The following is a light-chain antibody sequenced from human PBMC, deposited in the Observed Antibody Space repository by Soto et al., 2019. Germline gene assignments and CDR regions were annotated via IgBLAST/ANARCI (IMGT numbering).Light chain of an antibody. Sequence: EVVVTQSPGTLSLSPGERATLSCRASQSVTSSYLAWYQHKPGQAPRLLIYGASTRATGIQDRFSASGSGTDFTLTTSRPEAEEYSVYYYQQHGSSPFTFGPGKKVDIK. V-gene: IGKV3-20*01. CDR3: QQHGSSPFT. CDR2: GAS. J-gene: IGKJ3*01. CDR1: QSVTSSY.